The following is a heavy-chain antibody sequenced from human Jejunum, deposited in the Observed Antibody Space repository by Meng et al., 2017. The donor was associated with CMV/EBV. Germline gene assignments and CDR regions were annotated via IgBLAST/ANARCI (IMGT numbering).Heavy chain of an antibody. CDR2: IYPADSDI. CDR1: GYKFTSNW. D-gene: IGHD2-2*01. Sequence: SGYKFTSNWIAWVRQMPGKGLEWMGNIYPADSDIIYSPSFQGQVTISADKSILTAYVQWSSLKASDTAMYYCATWVTGSSNRFDNWGQGTLVTVSS. V-gene: IGHV5-51*01. CDR3: ATWVTGSSNRFDN. J-gene: IGHJ4*02.